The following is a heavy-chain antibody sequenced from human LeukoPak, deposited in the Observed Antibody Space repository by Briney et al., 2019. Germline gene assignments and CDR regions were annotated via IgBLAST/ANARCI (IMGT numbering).Heavy chain of an antibody. CDR3: WGGASAPYYFDY. J-gene: IGHJ4*02. V-gene: IGHV3-11*01. Sequence: GGSLRLSCAASGFTFSDYYMSWIRQAPGKGLEWVSYISSSGSTIYYADSVKGRFTISRDNAKNSLYLQMNSLRAEDTAVYYCWGGASAPYYFDYLGQGTLLAVSS. CDR1: GFTFSDYY. D-gene: IGHD7-27*01. CDR2: ISSSGSTI.